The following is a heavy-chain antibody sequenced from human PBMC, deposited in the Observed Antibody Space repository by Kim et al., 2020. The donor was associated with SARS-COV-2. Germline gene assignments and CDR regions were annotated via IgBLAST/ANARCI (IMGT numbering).Heavy chain of an antibody. CDR3: ARGDRWGRQYSSSWYKGQGRTWFDP. V-gene: IGHV4-34*01. J-gene: IGHJ5*02. D-gene: IGHD6-13*01. CDR2: INHSGST. Sequence: SETLSLTCAVYGGSFSGYYWSWIRQPPGKGLEWIGEINHSGSTNYNPSLKSRVTISVDTSKNQFSLKLSSVTAADTAVYYCARGDRWGRQYSSSWYKGQGRTWFDPWGKGTLVTVSS. CDR1: GGSFSGYY.